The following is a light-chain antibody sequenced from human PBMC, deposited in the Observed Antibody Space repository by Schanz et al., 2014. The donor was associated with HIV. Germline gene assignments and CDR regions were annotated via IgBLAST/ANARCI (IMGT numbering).Light chain of an antibody. CDR1: QSISSY. J-gene: IGKJ1*01. CDR2: AAS. CDR3: QQANTFPPWT. Sequence: DIQMTQSPSSLSASVGDRVTITCRASQSISSYLNWYQQTPGKAPNLLIFAASTLKRGVPSRFSGTGSGTDFTLTISSLQPEDFATYYCQQANTFPPWTFGHGTKVEI. V-gene: IGKV1-39*01.